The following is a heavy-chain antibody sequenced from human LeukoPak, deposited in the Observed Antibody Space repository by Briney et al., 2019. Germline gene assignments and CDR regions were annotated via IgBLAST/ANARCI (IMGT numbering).Heavy chain of an antibody. J-gene: IGHJ4*02. CDR3: ARVDSSNWYEYRGYFDY. D-gene: IGHD6-13*01. CDR1: GGSISSGTW. Sequence: PSGTLSLTCAVSGGSISSGTWWSWVRQPPGKGLEWIGEIYHSGSTNYNPSLKSRVTISVDTSKNQFSLKLSSVTAADTAVYYCARVDSSNWYEYRGYFDYWGQGTLVTVSS. V-gene: IGHV4-4*02. CDR2: IYHSGST.